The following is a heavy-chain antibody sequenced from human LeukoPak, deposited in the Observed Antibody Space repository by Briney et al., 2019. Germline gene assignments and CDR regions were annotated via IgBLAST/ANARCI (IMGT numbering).Heavy chain of an antibody. CDR3: ARDTRYYYYMDV. CDR1: GDSISTCY. J-gene: IGHJ6*03. V-gene: IGHV4-59*01. Sequence: PSETLSLTCTVSGDSISTCYWSWIRQPPGKGLEWIGYVDYSGSTNYNPSLKSRVTISVDTSKNQFSLKLSSVTAADTAVYYCARDTRYYYYMDVWGKGTTVTVSS. CDR2: VDYSGST.